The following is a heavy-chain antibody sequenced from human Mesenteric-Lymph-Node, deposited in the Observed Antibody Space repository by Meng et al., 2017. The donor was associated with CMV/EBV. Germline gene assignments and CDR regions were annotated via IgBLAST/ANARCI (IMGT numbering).Heavy chain of an antibody. D-gene: IGHD4-23*01. CDR1: GDSVSSNSAA. J-gene: IGHJ6*02. CDR3: ARGAGGNTYYYYGMDV. Sequence: SCAISGDSVSSNSAAWNWIRQSPSRGLEWLGRTYYRSKWYNDYAVSVKSRITINPDTSKNQFSLQLNSVTPEDTAVYYCARGAGGNTYYYYGMDVWGQGTTVTVSS. V-gene: IGHV6-1*01. CDR2: TYYRSKWYN.